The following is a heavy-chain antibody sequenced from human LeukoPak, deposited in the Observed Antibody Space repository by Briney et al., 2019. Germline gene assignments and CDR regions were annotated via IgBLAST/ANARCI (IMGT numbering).Heavy chain of an antibody. J-gene: IGHJ4*02. V-gene: IGHV1-18*01. Sequence: VASVKVSCKASGYTFTSYGISWVRQAPGQGLEWMGWISAYNGNTNYAQKLQGRVTMTTDTSTSTAYMELRSVRADDTAVYYCARGWGPSHYSSGWYPRYWGQGTLVTVSS. D-gene: IGHD6-19*01. CDR3: ARGWGPSHYSSGWYPRY. CDR2: ISAYNGNT. CDR1: GYTFTSYG.